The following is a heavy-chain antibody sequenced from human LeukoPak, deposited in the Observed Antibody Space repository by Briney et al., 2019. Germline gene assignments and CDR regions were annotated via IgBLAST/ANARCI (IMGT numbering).Heavy chain of an antibody. D-gene: IGHD6-13*01. J-gene: IGHJ6*03. CDR1: GFTFSSYA. CDR3: ARDSYSSSWYPYYYYYYYMDV. V-gene: IGHV3-30*04. Sequence: GGSLRPSCAASGFTFSSYAMHWVRQAPGKGLEWVAVISYDGSNKYYADSVKGRFTISRDNSKNTLYLQMNSLRAEDTAVYYCARDSYSSSWYPYYYYYYYMDVWGKGTTVTVSS. CDR2: ISYDGSNK.